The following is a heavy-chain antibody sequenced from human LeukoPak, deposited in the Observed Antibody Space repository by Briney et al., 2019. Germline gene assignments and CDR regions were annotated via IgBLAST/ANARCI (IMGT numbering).Heavy chain of an antibody. D-gene: IGHD6-19*01. CDR3: ARTGLIAVAGLHDY. J-gene: IGHJ4*02. V-gene: IGHV1-18*01. CDR2: ISAYNGNT. CDR1: GYTFTSYG. Sequence: ASVKVSCKASGYTFTSYGISWVRQAPGQGLEWMGWISAYNGNTNYAQKLQGRVTMTTDTSTSTAYMELRSLRSVDTAVYYCARTGLIAVAGLHDYWGQGTLVTVSS.